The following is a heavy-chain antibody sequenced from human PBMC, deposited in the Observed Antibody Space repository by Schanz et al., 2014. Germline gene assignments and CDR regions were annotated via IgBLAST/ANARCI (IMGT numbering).Heavy chain of an antibody. Sequence: QVQLVQSEAEVKKPGASVKVSCEASGYTFTSDSMHWVRQAPGQGLEWMGMINPSGGSTTYAQKFQGRVTMTRDTSTSTVYMELSSLRSEDTAVYYCARDGVDAAAGGNYWGQGTLVTVSS. D-gene: IGHD6-13*01. J-gene: IGHJ4*02. CDR2: INPSGGST. CDR1: GYTFTSDS. CDR3: ARDGVDAAAGGNY. V-gene: IGHV1-46*03.